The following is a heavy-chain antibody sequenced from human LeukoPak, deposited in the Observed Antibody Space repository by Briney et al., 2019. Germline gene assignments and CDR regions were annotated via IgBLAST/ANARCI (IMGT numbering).Heavy chain of an antibody. CDR1: GFSFTNYA. D-gene: IGHD2-2*03. CDR2: MKGGGET. J-gene: IGHJ4*02. CDR3: ARASWISTADAVR. Sequence: GGSLRLSCVASGFSFTNYAMSWVRQAPARGPEWLSSMKGGGETFYADSVKGRFTLSRDISRNTVYLQLNNLRVGDTATYYCARASWISTADAVRWGQGTQVTVSS. V-gene: IGHV3-23*01.